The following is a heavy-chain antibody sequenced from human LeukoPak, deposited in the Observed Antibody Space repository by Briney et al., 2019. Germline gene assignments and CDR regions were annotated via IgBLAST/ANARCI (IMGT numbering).Heavy chain of an antibody. CDR2: IYYSGST. CDR1: GGSISSYY. V-gene: IGHV4-59*08. J-gene: IGHJ3*02. D-gene: IGHD2-21*01. Sequence: TTSETLSLTCTVSGGSISSYYWSWIRQPPGKGLEWIGYIYYSGSTNYNPSLKSRVTISVDTSKNQFSLKLSSVTAADTAVYYCVRHIYSRTAFDIWGQGTMVTVSS. CDR3: VRHIYSRTAFDI.